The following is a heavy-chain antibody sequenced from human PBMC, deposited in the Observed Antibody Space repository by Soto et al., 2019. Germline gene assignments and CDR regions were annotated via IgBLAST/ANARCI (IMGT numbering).Heavy chain of an antibody. J-gene: IGHJ4*02. Sequence: PGGSLRLSCAASGCTFSSYAMSWVRQAPGKGLEWVSAISGSGGSTYYADSVKGRFTISRDNSKNTLYLQMNSLRAEDTAVYYCAKRLDPYTDYFEYWGQGTLVTVSS. CDR3: AKRLDPYTDYFEY. V-gene: IGHV3-23*01. CDR1: GCTFSSYA. D-gene: IGHD2-2*02. CDR2: ISGSGGST.